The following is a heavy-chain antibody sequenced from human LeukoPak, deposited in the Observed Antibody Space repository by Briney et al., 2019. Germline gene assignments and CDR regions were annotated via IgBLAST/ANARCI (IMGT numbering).Heavy chain of an antibody. CDR3: ARESGSGWYLSAPFDY. V-gene: IGHV3-33*01. J-gene: IGHJ4*02. CDR1: GFTFSSYG. D-gene: IGHD6-19*01. Sequence: GGSLRLSCAASGFTFSSYGMHWVRQAPGKGLEWGADIWYDGSNKYYADSVKGRFTISRDNSKNTLYLQMNSLRAEDTAVYYCARESGSGWYLSAPFDYWGQGTLVTVSS. CDR2: IWYDGSNK.